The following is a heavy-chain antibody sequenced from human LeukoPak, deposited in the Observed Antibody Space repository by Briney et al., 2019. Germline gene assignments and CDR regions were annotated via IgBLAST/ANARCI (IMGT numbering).Heavy chain of an antibody. CDR3: TTKIDY. Sequence: GGSLRLSCAASVTFSNAWMNWVRQAPGKGLEWVGHFKIKADGGTTDYAAPVKGRFTISRDDSKNTLYLQMNSLKTEDTAVYYCTTKIDYWGQGTLVTVSS. CDR1: VTFSNAW. CDR2: FKIKADGGTT. V-gene: IGHV3-15*01. J-gene: IGHJ4*02.